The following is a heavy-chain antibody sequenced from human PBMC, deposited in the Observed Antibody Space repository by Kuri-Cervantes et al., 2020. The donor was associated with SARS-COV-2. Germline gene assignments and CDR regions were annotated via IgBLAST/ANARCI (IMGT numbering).Heavy chain of an antibody. D-gene: IGHD1-26*01. CDR3: ARDTPSGSYLNSAFDI. J-gene: IGHJ3*02. CDR2: IIPIFGTA. CDR1: GYTFTSYY. V-gene: IGHV1-69*13. Sequence: SVKVSCKASGYTFTSYYMHWVRQAPGQGLEWMGGIIPIFGTANYAQTFQGRVAITADESTSTAYMELSSLRSEDTAVYYCARDTPSGSYLNSAFDIWGQGTMVTVSS.